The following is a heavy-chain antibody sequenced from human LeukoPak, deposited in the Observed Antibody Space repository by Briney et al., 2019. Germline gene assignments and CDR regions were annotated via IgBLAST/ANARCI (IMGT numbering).Heavy chain of an antibody. CDR3: TRAPGEYSGYGRAYYFDY. J-gene: IGHJ4*02. CDR1: GFTFGDYA. D-gene: IGHD5-12*01. Sequence: GRSLRPSCTASGFTFGDYAMSWVRQAPGKGLEWVGFIRSKAYGGTTEYAASVKGRFTISRDDSKSIAYLQMNSLKTEDTAVYYCTRAPGEYSGYGRAYYFDYWGQGTLVTVSS. CDR2: IRSKAYGGTT. V-gene: IGHV3-49*04.